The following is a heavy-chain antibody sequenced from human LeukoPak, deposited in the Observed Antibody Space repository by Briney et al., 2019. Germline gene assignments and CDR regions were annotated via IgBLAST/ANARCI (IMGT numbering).Heavy chain of an antibody. CDR2: IYTGDAT. CDR1: GFTVSTDY. V-gene: IGHV3-53*05. Sequence: GGSLRLSCAASGFTVSTDYMSWVRQAPGKGLEWVSIIYTGDATHYTDSVKGRFTISRDDSKNTLFLQMNSLRSEDTAVYYCVRVEMATKIFEFWDQGTLVTVSS. J-gene: IGHJ4*01. CDR3: VRVEMATKIFEF. D-gene: IGHD5-24*01.